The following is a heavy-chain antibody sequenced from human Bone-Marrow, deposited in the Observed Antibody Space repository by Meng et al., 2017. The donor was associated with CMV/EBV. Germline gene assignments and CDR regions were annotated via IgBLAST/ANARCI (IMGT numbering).Heavy chain of an antibody. D-gene: IGHD2-2*02. Sequence: GGSLRLSCRTSGYIFDNDYIAWVRQMPGRGLECMGVIYPGASDIRYTPSFQGQVTISVDKSISTAYLQWSSLKASDTAMYYCARHEYCSSTSCYMGEAFDIWGQGTMVTVSS. V-gene: IGHV5-51*01. CDR3: ARHEYCSSTSCYMGEAFDI. J-gene: IGHJ3*02. CDR1: GYIFDNDY. CDR2: IYPGASDI.